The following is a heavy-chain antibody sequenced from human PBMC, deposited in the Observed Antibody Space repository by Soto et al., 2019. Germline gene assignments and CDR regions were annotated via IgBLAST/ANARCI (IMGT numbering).Heavy chain of an antibody. V-gene: IGHV1-8*01. J-gene: IGHJ6*03. CDR1: GYTFTSYD. CDR2: MNPNSGNT. Sequence: QVQLVQYGAEVKNPGASVKVSCKASGYTFTSYDINWVRQAAGEGLEWMGWMNPNSGNTGYGQKFQGRVTMTRNASISTAYMELSSLRSEDTAEYYCARAPTRGPLWCGELLGSYYYYYMDVGGKGTTVTVSS. CDR3: ARAPTRGPLWCGELLGSYYYYYMDV. D-gene: IGHD3-10*01.